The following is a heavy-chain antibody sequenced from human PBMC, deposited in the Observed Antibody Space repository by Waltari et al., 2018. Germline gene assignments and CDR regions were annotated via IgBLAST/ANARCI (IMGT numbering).Heavy chain of an antibody. CDR2: IRYDGSNK. D-gene: IGHD3-22*01. CDR1: GFPFRSYG. J-gene: IGHJ4*02. V-gene: IGHV3-30*02. Sequence: QVQLVESGGGVVQPGGSLRLSCAASGFPFRSYGMHWARQAPGKGLEWVAFIRYDGSNKYYADSVKGRFTISRDNSKNTLYLQLNSLRAEDTAVYYCANHKGSSGYYSWGQGTLVTVSS. CDR3: ANHKGSSGYYS.